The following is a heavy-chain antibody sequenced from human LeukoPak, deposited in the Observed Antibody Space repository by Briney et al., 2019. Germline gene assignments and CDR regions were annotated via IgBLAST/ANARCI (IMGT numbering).Heavy chain of an antibody. J-gene: IGHJ4*02. CDR2: IYAGDSDT. CDR3: ARRESGSYYVY. Sequence: GESLKISCKGSGYSFTDYWIGWVRQMPGKGLEWMGIIYAGDSDTEYSPSFQGRVTISADKSISTAYLQWSSLKASDTAMYYCARRESGSYYVYWGQGTLVIVSS. D-gene: IGHD1-26*01. CDR1: GYSFTDYW. V-gene: IGHV5-51*01.